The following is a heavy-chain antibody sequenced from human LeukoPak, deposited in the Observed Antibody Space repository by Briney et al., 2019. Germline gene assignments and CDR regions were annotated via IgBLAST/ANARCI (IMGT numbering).Heavy chain of an antibody. CDR3: ARDPKSHYGSGSYGY. V-gene: IGHV1-69*13. J-gene: IGHJ4*02. CDR1: GYTFTGYY. D-gene: IGHD3-10*01. Sequence: ASVKVSCKASGYTFTGYYMQWVRQAPGQGLEWMGGIIPIFGTANYAQKFQGRVTITADESTSTAYMELSSLRSEDTAVYYCARDPKSHYGSGSYGYWGQGTLVTVSS. CDR2: IIPIFGTA.